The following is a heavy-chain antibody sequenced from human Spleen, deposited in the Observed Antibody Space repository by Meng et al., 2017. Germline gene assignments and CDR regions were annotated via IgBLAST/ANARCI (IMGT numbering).Heavy chain of an antibody. Sequence: GGSLRLSCTVSDDSISSYYWNWSRQPPGKGLEWVSLISGRGGSTYYADSVKGRFTISRDNSKNTLFLQMNSLRAEDTALYYCAKIKEMVRGVVSSYSGMDVWGQGTTVTVSS. D-gene: IGHD3-10*01. CDR2: ISGRGGST. J-gene: IGHJ6*02. CDR1: DDSISSYY. CDR3: AKIKEMVRGVVSSYSGMDV. V-gene: IGHV3-23*01.